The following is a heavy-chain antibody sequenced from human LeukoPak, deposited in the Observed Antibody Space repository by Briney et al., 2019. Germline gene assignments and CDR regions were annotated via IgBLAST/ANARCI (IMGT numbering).Heavy chain of an antibody. Sequence: GRSLRLSCAASGFTFSSYGMHWVRQAPGKGLEWVAVILNDGSQEKYADSVKGRFAISRDNSKNTLFLQMNSLRAEDTAVYYCARDDALGDNALDIWGQGTMVTVSS. CDR1: GFTFSSYG. CDR3: ARDDALGDNALDI. CDR2: ILNDGSQE. D-gene: IGHD3-16*01. V-gene: IGHV3-33*01. J-gene: IGHJ3*02.